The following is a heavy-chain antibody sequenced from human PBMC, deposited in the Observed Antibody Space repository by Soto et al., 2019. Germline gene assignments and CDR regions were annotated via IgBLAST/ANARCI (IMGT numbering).Heavy chain of an antibody. Sequence: SVKVSCKASGDTFNSYAVNWVRQAPGQGLEWMGGIIPIFGVANYAQKFQGRVTITADESTSTVYMELRSLRSDDTAVFYCARELRTSTVGPRPYDYSGHGTLLTVSS. CDR2: IIPIFGVA. CDR1: GDTFNSYA. V-gene: IGHV1-69*13. D-gene: IGHD1-1*01. CDR3: ARELRTSTVGPRPYDY. J-gene: IGHJ4*01.